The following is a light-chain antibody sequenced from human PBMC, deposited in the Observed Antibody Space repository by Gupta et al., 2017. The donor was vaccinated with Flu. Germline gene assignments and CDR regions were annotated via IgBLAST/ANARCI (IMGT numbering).Light chain of an antibody. Sequence: DIQMTQSPSTLSASVGDGVTITCRASHSISRYLAWYQQKPGKAPKLLIYRASTLQSGVSSRFSGSGSGTEFTLTISSLQPDDFAIYYCQQYNSYSWTFGQWTKVEIK. V-gene: IGKV1-5*03. CDR2: RAS. CDR1: HSISRY. CDR3: QQYNSYSWT. J-gene: IGKJ1*01.